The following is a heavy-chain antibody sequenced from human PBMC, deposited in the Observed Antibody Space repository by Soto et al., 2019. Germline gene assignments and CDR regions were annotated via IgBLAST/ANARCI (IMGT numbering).Heavy chain of an antibody. D-gene: IGHD6-19*01. V-gene: IGHV4-4*02. Sequence: QVQLQESGPGVVKPSGTLSLTCAVSGDSISSDYWWSWVRQTPGKGLEWIGDMYHRGSTNYNPSRESRVTMSVDKSKNQFSLKLSSVTAADPAVYYCARGVAGIAGWFDPWGQGTRVTVSS. CDR2: MYHRGST. CDR1: GDSISSDYW. CDR3: ARGVAGIAGWFDP. J-gene: IGHJ5*02.